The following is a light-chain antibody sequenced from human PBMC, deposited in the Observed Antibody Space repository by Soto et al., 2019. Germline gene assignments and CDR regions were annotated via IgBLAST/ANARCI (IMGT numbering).Light chain of an antibody. J-gene: IGLJ1*01. CDR3: SSYAGSNWYV. Sequence: QSVLTQPPSASGSPGQSVTISCTGTNSDVGGYNYVSWYQQYPGKAPKLIIYEVHERPSGVPDRFSGSKSGNTASLTVSGLQTADEADYYCSSYAGSNWYVFGTGTKVTVL. CDR2: EVH. CDR1: NSDVGGYNY. V-gene: IGLV2-8*01.